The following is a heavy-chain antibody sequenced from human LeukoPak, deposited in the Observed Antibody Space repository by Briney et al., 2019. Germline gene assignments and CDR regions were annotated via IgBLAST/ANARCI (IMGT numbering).Heavy chain of an antibody. Sequence: SETLSLTCTVSGGSISSSSYYWGWIRQPPGKGLEWIGSIYYSGSTYYNPSLKSRVTISVDTSKNPFSLKLSSVTAADTDVYYCAEGDYGIIDYWGQGTLVTVSS. V-gene: IGHV4-39*01. CDR1: GGSISSSSYY. CDR2: IYYSGST. CDR3: AEGDYGIIDY. D-gene: IGHD4/OR15-4a*01. J-gene: IGHJ4*02.